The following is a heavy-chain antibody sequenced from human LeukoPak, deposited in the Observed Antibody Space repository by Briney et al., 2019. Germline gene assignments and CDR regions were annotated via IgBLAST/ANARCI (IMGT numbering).Heavy chain of an antibody. V-gene: IGHV4-59*01. CDR2: IYYSGST. CDR3: ARIASTYQLLYYFDY. Sequence: PSETLSLTCTVSGGSISSYYWSWIRQPPGKGLEWIGYIYYSGSTNYNPSLKSRVTISVDTSKNQFFLKLSSVTAADTAVYYCARIASTYQLLYYFDYWGQGTLVTVSS. D-gene: IGHD2-2*01. CDR1: GGSISSYY. J-gene: IGHJ4*02.